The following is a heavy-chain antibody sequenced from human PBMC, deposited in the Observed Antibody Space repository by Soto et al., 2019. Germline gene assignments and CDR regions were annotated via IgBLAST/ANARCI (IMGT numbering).Heavy chain of an antibody. V-gene: IGHV3-15*07. CDR3: TTVVNYYDSSGYRYGFDD. J-gene: IGHJ4*02. D-gene: IGHD3-22*01. CDR2: IKSKTDGGTT. CDR1: GFTFSNAW. Sequence: GGSLRLSCAASGFTFSNAWMNWVRQAPGKGLEWVGRIKSKTDGGTTDYAAPVKGRFTISRDDSKNTLYLQMNSLKTEDTAVYYCTTVVNYYDSSGYRYGFDDWGQGTLVTVSS.